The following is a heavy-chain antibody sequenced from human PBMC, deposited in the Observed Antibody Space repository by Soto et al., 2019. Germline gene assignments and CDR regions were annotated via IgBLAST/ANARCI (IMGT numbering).Heavy chain of an antibody. V-gene: IGHV4-30-4*01. CDR2: IYDGGRT. CDR3: ARGPSGDKVDS. D-gene: IGHD7-27*01. J-gene: IGHJ4*02. Sequence: QVQLQESGPGLVKPSQTLSLTCTVSGGSISTVDYWWSWIRQSPDMGLEWIGHIYDGGRTYHNPSLESRVTMSVDTSKSQLPLTLSSVSAADTAVYYCARGPSGDKVDSWGQGTLVTVSS. CDR1: GGSISTVDYW.